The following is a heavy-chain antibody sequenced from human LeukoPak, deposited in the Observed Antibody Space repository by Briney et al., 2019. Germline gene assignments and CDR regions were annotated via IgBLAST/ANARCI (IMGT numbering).Heavy chain of an antibody. Sequence: GGSLRLSCAASGFTFSTYWMSWVRQAPGKGLEWVANIKQDGSEKNYVDSVRGRFTISRDNAKNSLYLQMNSLRAEDTAVYYCAGGDFFDYWGQGTLVTVSS. CDR3: AGGDFFDY. CDR2: IKQDGSEK. V-gene: IGHV3-7*04. J-gene: IGHJ4*02. CDR1: GFTFSTYW.